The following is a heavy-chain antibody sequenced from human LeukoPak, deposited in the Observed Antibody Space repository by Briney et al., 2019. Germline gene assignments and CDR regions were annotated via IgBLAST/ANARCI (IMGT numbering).Heavy chain of an antibody. Sequence: SETLSLTCTVSGGSISSGGYYWSWIRQHPGKGLEWIGYIYYSGSTYYNPSLKSRVTISVDTSKNQFSLKLSSVTAADTAVYYCARDRCDSSGYYYHFDYWGQGTLVTVSS. V-gene: IGHV4-31*03. D-gene: IGHD3-22*01. CDR1: GGSISSGGYY. CDR3: ARDRCDSSGYYYHFDY. CDR2: IYYSGST. J-gene: IGHJ4*02.